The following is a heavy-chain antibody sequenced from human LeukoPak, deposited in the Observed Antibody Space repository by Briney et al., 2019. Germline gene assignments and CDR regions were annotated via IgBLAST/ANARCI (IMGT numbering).Heavy chain of an antibody. Sequence: SQTLSLTCAISGDSVSSNSVAWNWIRQTPSRGLEWLGRTYYRSKWYNEYAVSVRSRITINPDTSKNQFSLQLNSVTPEDTAVYYCAGGAGVLFHWGQGTLVTVSS. J-gene: IGHJ4*02. D-gene: IGHD3-16*01. CDR1: GDSVSSNSVA. CDR2: TYYRSKWYN. V-gene: IGHV6-1*01. CDR3: AGGAGVLFH.